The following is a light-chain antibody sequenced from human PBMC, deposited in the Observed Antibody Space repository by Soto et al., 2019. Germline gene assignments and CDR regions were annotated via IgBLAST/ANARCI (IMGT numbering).Light chain of an antibody. CDR2: GAS. J-gene: IGKJ1*01. V-gene: IGKV3-15*01. CDR1: QSVSSN. CDR3: QHYNNWPRT. Sequence: EIVMTQSPATLSVSPGERATLSCRASQSVSSNLAWYQQKPGQAPRLLIYGASPRATGIPARFSGSGSGTEFTLTISRLQSEDFAVYYCQHYNNWPRTFGQGTKVEIK.